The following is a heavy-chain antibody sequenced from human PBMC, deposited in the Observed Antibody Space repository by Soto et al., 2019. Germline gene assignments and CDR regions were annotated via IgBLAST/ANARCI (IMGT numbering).Heavy chain of an antibody. CDR3: ARGVLWFGELLEAFDI. V-gene: IGHV1-18*01. D-gene: IGHD3-10*01. Sequence: ASVKVSCKASGYTFTSYGISWVRQAPGQGLEWMGWISAYNGNTNYAQKLQGRVTMTTDTSTSTAYMELRSLRSDDTAVYYCARGVLWFGELLEAFDIWGQGTRVTVSS. CDR1: GYTFTSYG. J-gene: IGHJ3*02. CDR2: ISAYNGNT.